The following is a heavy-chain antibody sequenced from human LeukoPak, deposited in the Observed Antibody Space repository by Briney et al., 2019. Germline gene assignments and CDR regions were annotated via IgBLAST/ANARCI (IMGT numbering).Heavy chain of an antibody. Sequence: GGSLRPSCAASGFTFSSYAMSWVRQAPGKGLEWVSAISGSGGSTYYADSVKGRFTISRDNSKNTLYLQMNSLRAEDTAVYYCAKALLYSSSYFNCWGQGTLVTVSS. D-gene: IGHD6-13*01. J-gene: IGHJ4*02. CDR3: AKALLYSSSYFNC. V-gene: IGHV3-23*01. CDR2: ISGSGGST. CDR1: GFTFSSYA.